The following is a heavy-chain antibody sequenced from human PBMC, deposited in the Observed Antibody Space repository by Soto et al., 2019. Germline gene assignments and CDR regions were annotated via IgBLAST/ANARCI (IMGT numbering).Heavy chain of an antibody. D-gene: IGHD6-6*01. CDR2: IYPGDSDT. Sequence: EPLQNWYQGAGCSFAGHWSGWVSQKTGKDLEWMGIIYPGDSDTRYSPSFQGQVTISADKSLRTAYLQWTSLKASDTALYYCARTRSFTLGFYYDGMDVWGQGTTVTVSS. CDR1: GCSFAGHW. CDR3: ARTRSFTLGFYYDGMDV. V-gene: IGHV5-51*01. J-gene: IGHJ6*02.